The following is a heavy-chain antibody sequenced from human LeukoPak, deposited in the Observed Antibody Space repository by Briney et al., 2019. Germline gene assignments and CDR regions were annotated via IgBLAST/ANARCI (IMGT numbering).Heavy chain of an antibody. J-gene: IGHJ4*02. CDR2: IYTSGST. D-gene: IGHD3-9*01. V-gene: IGHV4-4*07. Sequence: PSETLSLTCTVSGGSISSYYWSWIRQPAGKGLEWIGRIYTSGSTNYNPSLKSRVTMSVDTSKNQFSLKLSSVTAADTAVYYCAGGYYDILTGYYSPFDYWGQGTLVTVSS. CDR3: AGGYYDILTGYYSPFDY. CDR1: GGSISSYY.